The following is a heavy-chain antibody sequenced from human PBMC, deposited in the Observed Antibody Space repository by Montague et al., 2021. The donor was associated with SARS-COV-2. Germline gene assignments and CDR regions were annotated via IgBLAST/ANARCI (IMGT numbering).Heavy chain of an antibody. CDR1: GGSFSGYY. J-gene: IGHJ5*02. CDR2: INQSESP. V-gene: IGHV4-34*01. CDR3: VRGLLTINMIVVVMAGDSTWFDP. D-gene: IGHD3-22*01. Sequence: SETLSLTCAVYGGSFSGYYWSWIRQPPGKGLEWIGEINQSESPNYNPSLKSRVTISLDTSKNQISLRLTSVTAADTAVYYCVRGLLTINMIVVVMAGDSTWFDPWGQGTLVTVSS.